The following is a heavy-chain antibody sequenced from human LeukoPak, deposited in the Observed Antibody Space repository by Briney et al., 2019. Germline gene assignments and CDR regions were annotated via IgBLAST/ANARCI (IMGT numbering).Heavy chain of an antibody. V-gene: IGHV4-59*08. J-gene: IGHJ4*02. CDR2: IYYTGSA. CDR1: GGSISSHY. D-gene: IGHD3-9*01. Sequence: SETLSLTCTVSGGSISSHYWNWIRQPPGQGLECIGYIYYTGSANYNPSLQSRVTISVDTSKNQFSLKVNSVTAADTAVYYCAGSNYNILTGLGEYYFDYWGQGALVTISS. CDR3: AGSNYNILTGLGEYYFDY.